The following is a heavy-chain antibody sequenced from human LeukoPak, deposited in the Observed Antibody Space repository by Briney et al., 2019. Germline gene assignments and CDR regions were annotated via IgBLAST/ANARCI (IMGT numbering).Heavy chain of an antibody. V-gene: IGHV3-30-3*01. Sequence: PGGSLRLSCAASGFTFSNYGIHWVRQAPGKGLEWVTVISYDESKKYYADSVKGRFTISRDNSKNTVFLQMNSLRAEDTAVYYCANTYYVFGRGFFWGQGPLVTVS. CDR1: GFTFSNYG. CDR3: ANTYYVFGRGFF. CDR2: ISYDESKK. J-gene: IGHJ1*01. D-gene: IGHD3-3*01.